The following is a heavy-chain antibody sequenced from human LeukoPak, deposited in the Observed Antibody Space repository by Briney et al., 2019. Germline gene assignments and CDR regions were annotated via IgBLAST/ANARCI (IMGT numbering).Heavy chain of an antibody. V-gene: IGHV3-21*01. CDR1: GFTFSSYS. CDR3: ARDSITMVRGGGNY. Sequence: GGSLRLSCAASGFTFSSYSMNWVRQAPGKGLEWVSSISSSSSYIYYADSVKGRFTISRDNAKNSLYLQMNSLRAEDTAVYYCARDSITMVRGGGNYGGQGTLVTVSS. D-gene: IGHD3-10*01. J-gene: IGHJ4*02. CDR2: ISSSSSYI.